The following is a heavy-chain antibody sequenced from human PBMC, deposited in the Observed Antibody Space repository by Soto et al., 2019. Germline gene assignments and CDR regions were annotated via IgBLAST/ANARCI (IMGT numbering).Heavy chain of an antibody. D-gene: IGHD6-13*01. Sequence: SETLSLTCTVSGGSISSGGYYWSWIRQHPGTGLEWIGHISYSGSTYYNTSLKSRVTISVDTSRNQFSLKLSSVTAADTAVYYCARTAAAGTFKGWFDPWGQGTLVTVSS. V-gene: IGHV4-31*03. CDR1: GGSISSGGYY. CDR3: ARTAAAGTFKGWFDP. CDR2: ISYSGST. J-gene: IGHJ5*02.